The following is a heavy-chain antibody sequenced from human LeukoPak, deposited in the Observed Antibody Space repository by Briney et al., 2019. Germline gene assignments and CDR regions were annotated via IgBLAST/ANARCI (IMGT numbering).Heavy chain of an antibody. V-gene: IGHV4-61*02. CDR2: IYASGST. CDR3: ARTDGTIGGYFDY. J-gene: IGHJ4*02. D-gene: IGHD1-7*01. Sequence: SETLSLTCTFSGGSISGGSYYWSWIRQPAGKGLERIGRIYASGSTNYNPSLKSRVTISVDTSKNQFSLKLSSVTAADTAVYYCARTDGTIGGYFDYWGQGTMVTVSS. CDR1: GGSISGGSYY.